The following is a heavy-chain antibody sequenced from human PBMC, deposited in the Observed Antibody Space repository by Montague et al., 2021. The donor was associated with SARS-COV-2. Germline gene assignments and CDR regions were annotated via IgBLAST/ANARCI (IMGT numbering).Heavy chain of an antibody. CDR1: GFTVSSNS. Sequence: RLSWSASGFTVSSNSMSWVRQAPGKGLEWVSDINSGGSAKYADDVMSRFTISRDNTKNRLQLQKNSLRAEETSVYYCASGMVRGAIIMEPPFDYRGQGTLVTVAS. CDR3: ASGMVRGAIIMEPPFDY. J-gene: IGHJ4*02. CDR2: INSGGSA. D-gene: IGHD3-10*01. V-gene: IGHV3-53*01.